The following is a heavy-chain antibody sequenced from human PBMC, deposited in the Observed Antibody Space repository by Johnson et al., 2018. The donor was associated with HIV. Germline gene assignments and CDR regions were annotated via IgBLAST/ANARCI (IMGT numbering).Heavy chain of an antibody. D-gene: IGHD2-15*01. CDR3: SKDVLSLGYCSGGGCWEDAFDI. V-gene: IGHV3-30*18. CDR1: GFTFSSYG. Sequence: QVQLVESGGGVVRPGGSLRLSCAASGFTFSSYGMHWVRQAPGKGLEWVAVMSYDGNSKFYADSVKGRFTISRDNSKNTLYLQMNSLRAEDTAVYYCSKDVLSLGYCSGGGCWEDAFDIWVQGTKVTVSS. J-gene: IGHJ3*02. CDR2: MSYDGNSK.